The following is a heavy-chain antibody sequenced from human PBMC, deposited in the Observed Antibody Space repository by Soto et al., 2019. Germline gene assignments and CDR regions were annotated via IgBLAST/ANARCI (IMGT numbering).Heavy chain of an antibody. CDR3: ARDRCKGCYSDY. V-gene: IGHV6-1*01. CDR1: GDSVSSSSAA. D-gene: IGHD4-17*01. CDR2: TYYRSQWYN. Sequence: SQTLSLTCAISGDSVSSSSAAWNWIRQSPSRGLEWLGRTYYRSQWYNDYAVSVKGRISINPDTSRNQFSLQLNSVTPEDTAVYYCARDRCKGCYSDYRGQGTLVTVSS. J-gene: IGHJ4*02.